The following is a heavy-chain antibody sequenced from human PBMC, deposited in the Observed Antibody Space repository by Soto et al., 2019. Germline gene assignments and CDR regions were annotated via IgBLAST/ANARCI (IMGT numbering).Heavy chain of an antibody. J-gene: IGHJ3*02. V-gene: IGHV4-39*01. Sequence: PSETLSLTCTVSGGSIISSSYYWGLIRPPPGKGLEWIGSIYYSGSTYYNPSLKSRVTISVDTSKNQFSLKLSSVTAADTAVYYCAKGGSGSYSNAFDIWGQGTMVTVSS. CDR1: GGSIISSSYY. CDR3: AKGGSGSYSNAFDI. D-gene: IGHD3-10*01. CDR2: IYYSGST.